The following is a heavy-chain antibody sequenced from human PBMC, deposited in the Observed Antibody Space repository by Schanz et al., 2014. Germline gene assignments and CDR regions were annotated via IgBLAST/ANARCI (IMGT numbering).Heavy chain of an antibody. D-gene: IGHD1-26*01. CDR3: ARGGSGSHYRLDY. V-gene: IGHV3-23*01. J-gene: IGHJ4*02. CDR2: INTGGDST. Sequence: EVHLLDSGGGLVQPGGSLRLSCAASGFTFSTYAMAWVRQAPGKGLEWVSSINTGGDSTYYADSVKGRFTISRDNSKNTLYLQMNSLRPEDTGLYFCARGGSGSHYRLDYWGQGTLVTVSS. CDR1: GFTFSTYA.